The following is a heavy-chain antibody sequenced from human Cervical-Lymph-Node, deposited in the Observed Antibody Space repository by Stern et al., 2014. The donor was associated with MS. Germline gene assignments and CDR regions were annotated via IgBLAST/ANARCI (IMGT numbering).Heavy chain of an antibody. CDR3: TRGPMASFDF. D-gene: IGHD5-24*01. Sequence: QDQLVQSGSELRKPGASVKVSCKASGYPFTSEAMNWVRQAPGQDFEWMGWINTDTGNPTYAQGFAGRFVFSLDASVSTAYLQIRDLKAEDTAVYYCTRGPMASFDFWGQGTLVTVSS. CDR1: GYPFTSEA. V-gene: IGHV7-4-1*02. J-gene: IGHJ4*02. CDR2: INTDTGNP.